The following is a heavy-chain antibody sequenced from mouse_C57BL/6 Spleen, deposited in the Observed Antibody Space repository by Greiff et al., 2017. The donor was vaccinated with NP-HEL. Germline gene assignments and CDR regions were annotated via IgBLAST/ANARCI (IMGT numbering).Heavy chain of an antibody. CDR1: GYTFTNYW. Sequence: VQLQQSGAELVRPGTSVKMSCKASGYTFTNYWIGWAKQRPGHGLEWIGDIYPGGGYTNYNEKFKGKATLTADKSSSTAYMQFSSLTSEDSAIYYCARLSSGAMDYWGQGTSVTVSS. D-gene: IGHD6-1*01. V-gene: IGHV1-63*01. J-gene: IGHJ4*01. CDR2: IYPGGGYT. CDR3: ARLSSGAMDY.